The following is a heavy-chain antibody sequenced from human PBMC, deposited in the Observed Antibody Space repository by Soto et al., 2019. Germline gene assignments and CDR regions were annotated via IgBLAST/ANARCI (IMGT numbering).Heavy chain of an antibody. Sequence: SETLSLTCTVSGGSISSYYWSWIRQPPGKGLEWIGYIYYSGSTNYNPSLKSRVTISVDTSKNQFSLKLSSVTAADTAVYYCARDRNPSTYYYFDYWGQGTLVTVSS. D-gene: IGHD1-1*01. CDR2: IYYSGST. V-gene: IGHV4-59*01. CDR3: ARDRNPSTYYYFDY. J-gene: IGHJ4*02. CDR1: GGSISSYY.